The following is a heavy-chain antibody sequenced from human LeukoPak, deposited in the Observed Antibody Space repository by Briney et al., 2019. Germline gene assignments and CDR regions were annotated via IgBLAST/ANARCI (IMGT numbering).Heavy chain of an antibody. CDR1: GGSFSGYY. Sequence: SETLSLTCAVYGGSFSGYYWSWIRQPPGKGLEWIGEINHSGSTNYNPSLKSRVTISVDTSKNQFSLKLSSVTAADTAVYYCARHSSRELVVTNWFDPWGQGTLVTVSS. D-gene: IGHD2-8*02. J-gene: IGHJ5*02. CDR2: INHSGST. V-gene: IGHV4-34*01. CDR3: ARHSSRELVVTNWFDP.